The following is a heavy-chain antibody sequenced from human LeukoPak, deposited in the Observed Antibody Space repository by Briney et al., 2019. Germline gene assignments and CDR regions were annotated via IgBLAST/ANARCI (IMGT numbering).Heavy chain of an antibody. CDR1: GGSISSYY. V-gene: IGHV4-59*01. CDR3: ARGMKSIVGAAPDPYFDY. CDR2: IYYSGST. Sequence: SETLSLTCTVSGGSISSYYWSWIRQPPGKGLEWIGYIYYSGSTNYNPSLKSRVTISVDTSKNQFSLKLSSVTAADTAVYYCARGMKSIVGAAPDPYFDYWGQGTLVTVSS. D-gene: IGHD1-26*01. J-gene: IGHJ4*02.